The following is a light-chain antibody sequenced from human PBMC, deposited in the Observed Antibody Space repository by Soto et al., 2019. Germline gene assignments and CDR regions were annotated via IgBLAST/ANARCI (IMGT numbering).Light chain of an antibody. Sequence: QSALTQPASMSGSPGQSITISCTGTSSDVGGYNYVSWYQRHPGKAPKLMIYDASERPSGVPDRFSASKSGNTASLTISGLQAEDEADYFCCSYAGSFTWVFGGGTKLTVL. J-gene: IGLJ3*02. V-gene: IGLV2-11*01. CDR1: SSDVGGYNY. CDR3: CSYAGSFTWV. CDR2: DAS.